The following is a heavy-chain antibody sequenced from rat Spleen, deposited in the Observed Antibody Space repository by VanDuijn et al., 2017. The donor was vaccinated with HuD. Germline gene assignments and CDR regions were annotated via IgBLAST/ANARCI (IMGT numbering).Heavy chain of an antibody. Sequence: EVQLVETGGDLVQPGRSLKLSCVASGFTFSGYWMYWLRQAPGKGLEWVASITNTGGSTYYPDSVKGRFTISRDNAKSTLYLQMNSLRSEDTATYYCTRHEDYSSYIEGYFDYWGQGVMVTVSS. CDR3: TRHEDYSSYIEGYFDY. CDR1: GFTFSGYW. D-gene: IGHD1-2*01. V-gene: IGHV5-31*01. CDR2: ITNTGGST. J-gene: IGHJ2*01.